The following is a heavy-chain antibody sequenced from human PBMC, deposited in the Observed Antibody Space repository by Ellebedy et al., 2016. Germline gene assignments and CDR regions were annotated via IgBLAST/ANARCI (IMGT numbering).Heavy chain of an antibody. CDR1: GYTFTGYY. V-gene: IGHV1-2*02. J-gene: IGHJ5*02. CDR3: AADCSSTSCYWEEFNP. D-gene: IGHD2-2*01. Sequence: ASVKVSCXASGYTFTGYYMHWVRQAPGQGLEWMGWINPNSGGTNYAQKFQGRVTMTRDTSISTAYMELSRLRSDDTAVYYCAADCSSTSCYWEEFNPWGQGTLVTVSS. CDR2: INPNSGGT.